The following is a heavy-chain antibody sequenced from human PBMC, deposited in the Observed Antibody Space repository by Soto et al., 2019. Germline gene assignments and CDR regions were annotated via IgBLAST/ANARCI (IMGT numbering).Heavy chain of an antibody. CDR3: ARRYGSAFDI. CDR1: GGSISSYY. Sequence: QVQLQESGPGLVKPSETLSLTCTVSGGSISSYYWSWIRQPPGKGLEWIGYIYYSGSTDYNPSLKRRVTISVDTSKNQFSLKLSSVTAAATAVYYCARRYGSAFDIWGQGTMVTVSS. J-gene: IGHJ3*02. V-gene: IGHV4-59*01. D-gene: IGHD3-10*01. CDR2: IYYSGST.